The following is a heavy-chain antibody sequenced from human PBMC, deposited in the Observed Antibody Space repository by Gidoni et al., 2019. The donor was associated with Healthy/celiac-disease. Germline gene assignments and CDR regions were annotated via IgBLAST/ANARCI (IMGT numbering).Heavy chain of an antibody. V-gene: IGHV4-34*01. CDR1: GGSFSGYY. J-gene: IGHJ5*02. D-gene: IGHD4-17*01. CDR3: ATGRGGDYKLGDWFDP. Sequence: QVQLQQWGVGLLKPSETLALTCAVYGGSFSGYYWSWIRQHPGKGLEWIGEINHSGTTNYNPSLKSRVTISVDTSKNQFSLKLSSVTAADTAVYYCATGRGGDYKLGDWFDPWGQGTLVTVSS. CDR2: INHSGTT.